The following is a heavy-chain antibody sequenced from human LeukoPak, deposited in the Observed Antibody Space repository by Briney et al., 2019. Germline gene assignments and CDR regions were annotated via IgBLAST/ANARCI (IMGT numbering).Heavy chain of an antibody. V-gene: IGHV1-46*01. CDR1: GYTFTSYY. Sequence: GASVTVSCKASGYTFTSYYMHWVRQAPGQGLEWMGIINPSGGSTSYAQKFQGRVTMTRDTSTSTVYMELSSLRSEDTAVYYCARDQSRLLWFGELLPTYWGQGTLVTVSS. D-gene: IGHD3-10*01. CDR3: ARDQSRLLWFGELLPTY. J-gene: IGHJ4*02. CDR2: INPSGGST.